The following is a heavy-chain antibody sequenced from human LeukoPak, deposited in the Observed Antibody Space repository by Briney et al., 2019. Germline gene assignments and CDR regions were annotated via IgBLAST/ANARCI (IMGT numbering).Heavy chain of an antibody. D-gene: IGHD3-9*01. J-gene: IGHJ4*02. CDR2: ISSSSSTI. V-gene: IGHV3-48*04. CDR1: GFPLSSYS. Sequence: GGSLRLSCAASGFPLSSYSMKWVRQAPGKGLEWGSYISSSSSTIYYADSVKGRFTISRDNAKNSLYLQMNSLRAEDTAVYYCARARYLVDYWGQGTLVTVSS. CDR3: ARARYLVDY.